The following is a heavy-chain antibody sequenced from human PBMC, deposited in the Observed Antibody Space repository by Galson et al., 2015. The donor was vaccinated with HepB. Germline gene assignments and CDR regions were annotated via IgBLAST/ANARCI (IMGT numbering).Heavy chain of an antibody. V-gene: IGHV1-8*01. CDR3: ARTKKKTCGGGSCNNPSWFDP. D-gene: IGHD2-15*01. Sequence: SVKVSCKASGYTFINYDINWVRQAPGQGLEWIGWMNPDSGNTGYAQKFQGRVTMTRSASTRTAYMELTTLTSDDTAVYYCARTKKKTCGGGSCNNPSWFDPWGQGTLVTVSS. J-gene: IGHJ5*02. CDR1: GYTFINYD. CDR2: MNPDSGNT.